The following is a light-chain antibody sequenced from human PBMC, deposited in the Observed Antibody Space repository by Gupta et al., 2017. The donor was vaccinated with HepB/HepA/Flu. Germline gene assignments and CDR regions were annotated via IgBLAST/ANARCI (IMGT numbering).Light chain of an antibody. J-gene: IGLJ1*01. CDR1: SSNIGAHYD. CDR2: GNS. Sequence: QSVLTQPPSVSGAPGQRVPISCTGSSSNIGAHYDVHWYQQLPGTAPKLLIYGNSNRPSGVPDRFSGSKSGTSASLAITGLQAEDEADYYCQSYDSSLRGSVFGTGTKVTVL. CDR3: QSYDSSLRGSV. V-gene: IGLV1-40*01.